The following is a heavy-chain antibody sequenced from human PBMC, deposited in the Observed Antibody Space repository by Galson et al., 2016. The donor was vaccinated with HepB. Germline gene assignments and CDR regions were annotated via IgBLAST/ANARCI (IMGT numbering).Heavy chain of an antibody. CDR1: GFIFSNAW. J-gene: IGHJ6*02. Sequence: SLRLSCAASGFIFSNAWMSWVRQAPGKGLEWVGRIQSKTDGGTTDYAAPVTGRFSIHRDDSKNTVYLQMNSLKTEATAVYYCTKPLTYYDFWSGYYTSSYYYYGMYVWGQGTTVTVSS. CDR2: IQSKTDGGTT. V-gene: IGHV3-15*07. CDR3: TKPLTYYDFWSGYYTSSYYYYGMYV. D-gene: IGHD3-3*01.